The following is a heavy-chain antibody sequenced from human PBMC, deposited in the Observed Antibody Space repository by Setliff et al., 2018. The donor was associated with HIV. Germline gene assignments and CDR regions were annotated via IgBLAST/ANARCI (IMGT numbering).Heavy chain of an antibody. CDR2: ISRDGDTI. CDR1: GFIFNTYE. J-gene: IGHJ3*02. V-gene: IGHV3-43*01. CDR3: AKLLGNGGNSDPFDI. Sequence: GGSLRLSCAGFGFIFNTYEMNWVRQAPGKGLEWLSYISRDGDTIYYADSVKGRFTISRDNSKESLYLQMNSLTTEDTALYYCAKLLGNGGNSDPFDIWGQGTTVTVSS. D-gene: IGHD2-21*01.